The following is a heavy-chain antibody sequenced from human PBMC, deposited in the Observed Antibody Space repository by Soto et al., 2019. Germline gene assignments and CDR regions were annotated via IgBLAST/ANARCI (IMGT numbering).Heavy chain of an antibody. CDR3: AKCNDMANQYGLDV. CDR1: GFTFSHNA. J-gene: IGHJ6*02. V-gene: IGHV3-23*01. Sequence: EVQLLESGGGLVQPGGSLRLSCAASGFTFSHNAMTWFRQAPGKGLEWVSDMSGSGSTTYYAESVKGRFTMSRDNSKNTLFLQMNSLRAEDSAVYYCAKCNDMANQYGLDVWGQGTTVTVSS. CDR2: MSGSGSTT. D-gene: IGHD3-9*01.